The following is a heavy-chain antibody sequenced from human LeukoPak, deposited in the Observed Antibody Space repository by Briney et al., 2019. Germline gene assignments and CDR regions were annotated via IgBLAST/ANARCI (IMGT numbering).Heavy chain of an antibody. J-gene: IGHJ6*03. CDR3: ARDFGYYDFWSGYLLMDV. CDR1: GFTFSSYW. D-gene: IGHD3-3*01. CDR2: IKQDGSEK. V-gene: IGHV3-7*01. Sequence: GGSRRLSWEASGFTFSSYWMSWVRQAPGKGLEGWANIKQDGSEKYYVDSVKGRFTISRDNAKNSLYLQMNSLRAEDTAVYYCARDFGYYDFWSGYLLMDVWGKGTTVTVSS.